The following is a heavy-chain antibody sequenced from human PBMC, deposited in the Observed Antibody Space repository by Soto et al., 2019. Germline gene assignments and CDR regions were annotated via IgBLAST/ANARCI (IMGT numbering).Heavy chain of an antibody. CDR3: AKDFSDLVVVPAAILAYQYYYGMDV. CDR1: GFTFSSYG. J-gene: IGHJ6*02. Sequence: PVGSLRLSCAASGFTFSSYGMHWVRQAPGKGLEWVAVISYDGSNKYYADSVKGRFTISRDNSKNTLYLQMNSLRAEDTAVYYCAKDFSDLVVVPAAILAYQYYYGMDVWGQGTTVTVSS. D-gene: IGHD2-2*02. V-gene: IGHV3-30*18. CDR2: ISYDGSNK.